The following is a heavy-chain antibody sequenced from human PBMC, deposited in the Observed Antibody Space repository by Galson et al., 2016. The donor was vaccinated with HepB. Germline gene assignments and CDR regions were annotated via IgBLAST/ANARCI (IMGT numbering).Heavy chain of an antibody. J-gene: IGHJ3*02. CDR2: VTCSGGSI. D-gene: IGHD3-3*01. CDR3: AKEIVEWHGAFDI. Sequence: SLRLSCAASGFTFYSYAMSWVRQAPGKGLEWVAAVTCSGGSIHYADSVKGRFTISRDNSKNTLYLQMNSLRAEDTAVYYCAKEIVEWHGAFDIWGQGALVSVSS. V-gene: IGHV3-23*01. CDR1: GFTFYSYA.